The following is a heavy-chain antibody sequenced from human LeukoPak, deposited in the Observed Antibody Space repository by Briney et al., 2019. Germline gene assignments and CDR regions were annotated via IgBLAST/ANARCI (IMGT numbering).Heavy chain of an antibody. Sequence: GASVKVSCKASGNTFTGYYMHWVRQAPGQGLEWRGWINPNSGGTNYAQKFQGRVTMTRDTSISTAYMELSRLRSDDTAVYYCARAYRVYSSSLYYWGQGTLVTVSS. CDR2: INPNSGGT. D-gene: IGHD6-13*01. J-gene: IGHJ4*01. CDR3: ARAYRVYSSSLYY. V-gene: IGHV1-2*02. CDR1: GNTFTGYY.